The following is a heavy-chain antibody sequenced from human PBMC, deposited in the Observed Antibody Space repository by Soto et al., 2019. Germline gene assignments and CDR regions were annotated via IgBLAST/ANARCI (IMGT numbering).Heavy chain of an antibody. Sequence: QVQLVQSGAEVKKPGASVKVSCKTSGYTFSNYGINWVRQAPGQGLEWMGWISAYNGNTNFAQKLQGRVSLTTDTSTTTAYMELRSLTSDDTAGYYCARDLVPGYTGYSDYWGQGTLVTVSS. V-gene: IGHV1-18*01. D-gene: IGHD5-12*01. J-gene: IGHJ4*02. CDR1: GYTFSNYG. CDR3: ARDLVPGYTGYSDY. CDR2: ISAYNGNT.